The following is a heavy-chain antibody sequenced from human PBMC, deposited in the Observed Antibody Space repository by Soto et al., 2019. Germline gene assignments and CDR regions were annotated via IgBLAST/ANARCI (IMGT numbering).Heavy chain of an antibody. J-gene: IGHJ5*02. D-gene: IGHD3-22*01. CDR3: ARDVGSTYYYDSSGFDP. CDR2: IYYSGST. CDR1: GGSISSYY. Sequence: SETLSLTCTVSGGSISSYYWSWIRQPPGKGLEWIGYIYYSGSTNYNPSLKSRVTISVDTSKNQFSLKLSSVTAADTAVYYCARDVGSTYYYDSSGFDPWGQATLVTVSS. V-gene: IGHV4-59*01.